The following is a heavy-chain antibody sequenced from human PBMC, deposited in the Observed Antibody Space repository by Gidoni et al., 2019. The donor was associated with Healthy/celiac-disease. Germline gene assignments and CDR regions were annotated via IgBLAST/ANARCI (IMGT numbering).Heavy chain of an antibody. CDR3: ARDTYYYDSSGYIDYYYYYMDV. CDR1: GFPFSSYW. D-gene: IGHD3-22*01. V-gene: IGHV3-7*03. CDR2: IKQDGSEK. J-gene: IGHJ6*03. Sequence: EVQLVESGGGLVQPGGSLRLSCAASGFPFSSYWMSWVRQAPGKGLEWVANIKQDGSEKYYVDSVKGRFTISRDNAKNSLYLQMNSLRAEDTAVYYCARDTYYYDSSGYIDYYYYYMDVWGKGTTVTVSS.